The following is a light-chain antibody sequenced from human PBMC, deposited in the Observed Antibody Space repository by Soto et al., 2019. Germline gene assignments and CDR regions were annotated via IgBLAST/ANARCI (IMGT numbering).Light chain of an antibody. J-gene: IGKJ1*01. CDR3: QQYYSTPPWT. V-gene: IGKV4-1*01. CDR2: WAS. Sequence: DIVMTQSPDSLAVSLGERATINCKSSQSVLYSSNNKNYLAWYQQKPGQPPKLLIYWASTRESGVPDRFIGSGSATDFTLTISSLQAEDVAVYYCQQYYSTPPWTFGQGTKVEIK. CDR1: QSVLYSSNNKNY.